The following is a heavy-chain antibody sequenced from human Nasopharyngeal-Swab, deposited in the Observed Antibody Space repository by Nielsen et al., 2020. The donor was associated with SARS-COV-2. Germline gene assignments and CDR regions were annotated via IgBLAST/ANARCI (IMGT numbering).Heavy chain of an antibody. CDR2: IDPSGENK. J-gene: IGHJ3*02. Sequence: GESLKIACAAYGCGLSDWYISGSRKAQGKGLEWIAYIDPSGENKYYAGSVKGRFTISRDNARNSVFLELNTLRADDSAVYYCTRKISFDMWGQGTKVTVSS. D-gene: IGHD2-15*01. CDR1: GCGLSDWY. V-gene: IGHV3-11*01. CDR3: TRKISFDM.